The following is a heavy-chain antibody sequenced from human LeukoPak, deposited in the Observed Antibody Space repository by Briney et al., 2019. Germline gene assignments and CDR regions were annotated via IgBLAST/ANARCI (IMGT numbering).Heavy chain of an antibody. CDR2: IYPGDSDT. J-gene: IGHJ3*01. CDR3: ARPSDSTGSGAFDF. Sequence: WEALKISCKCSGYSFTSYWIGWVRQMPGKGLEWMGIIYPGDSDTRYSPAFQGQVIISADKSISTAYLQWSSLKASDTAMYYCARPSDSTGSGAFDFWGQGTMVTVSS. CDR1: GYSFTSYW. V-gene: IGHV5-51*01. D-gene: IGHD3-22*01.